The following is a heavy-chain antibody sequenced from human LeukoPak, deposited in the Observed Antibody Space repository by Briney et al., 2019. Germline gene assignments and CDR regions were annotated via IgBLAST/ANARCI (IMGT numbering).Heavy chain of an antibody. D-gene: IGHD6-13*01. J-gene: IGHJ4*02. Sequence: ASVKVSCKASGYTFTVNYIHWVRQAPGQGLEWMGWLSPNSGVTHFAQKFQGRVTMTRDTSIGTAYMELNSLEFDDTAVHYCARGAGSSWFDYWGQGTLVTVSS. V-gene: IGHV1-2*02. CDR1: GYTFTVNY. CDR2: LSPNSGVT. CDR3: ARGAGSSWFDY.